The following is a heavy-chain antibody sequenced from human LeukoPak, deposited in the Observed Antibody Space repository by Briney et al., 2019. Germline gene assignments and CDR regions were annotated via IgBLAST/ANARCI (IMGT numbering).Heavy chain of an antibody. CDR1: GYTFTGYY. Sequence: GASVKVSCKASGYTFTGYYMHWVRQAPGQGLEWMGWINPNSGGTNYAQKFQGRVTMTRDTSISTAYMELSRLRSDDTAVYYCARGLYYYDSSGYPLDYWGQGTLVTVSS. V-gene: IGHV1-2*02. D-gene: IGHD3-22*01. CDR3: ARGLYYYDSSGYPLDY. J-gene: IGHJ4*02. CDR2: INPNSGGT.